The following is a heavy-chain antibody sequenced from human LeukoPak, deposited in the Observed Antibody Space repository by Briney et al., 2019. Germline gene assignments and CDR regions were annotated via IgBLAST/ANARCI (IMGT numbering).Heavy chain of an antibody. CDR1: GGSISSYY. D-gene: IGHD6-19*01. Sequence: SETLSLTCTVSGGSISSYYWSWIRQPPGKGLEWIGYIYYSGSTNYNHSLKSRVTISVDTSKNQFSLKLSSVTAADTAVYYCARVKSSGWYGAFFDYWGQGTLVTVSS. CDR3: ARVKSSGWYGAFFDY. V-gene: IGHV4-59*01. CDR2: IYYSGST. J-gene: IGHJ4*02.